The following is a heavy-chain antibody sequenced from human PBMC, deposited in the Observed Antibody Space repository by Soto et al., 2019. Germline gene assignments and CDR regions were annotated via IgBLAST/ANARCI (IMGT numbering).Heavy chain of an antibody. CDR2: INHSGST. Sequence: SETLSLTCAVYGGSFSGYYWSWIRQPPGKGLEWIGEINHSGSTNYNPSLKSRVTISVDTSKNQFSLKLSSVTAADTAVYYCARVIAAAGTGIDYWGQGTLVTSPQ. CDR1: GGSFSGYY. D-gene: IGHD6-13*01. CDR3: ARVIAAAGTGIDY. J-gene: IGHJ4*02. V-gene: IGHV4-34*01.